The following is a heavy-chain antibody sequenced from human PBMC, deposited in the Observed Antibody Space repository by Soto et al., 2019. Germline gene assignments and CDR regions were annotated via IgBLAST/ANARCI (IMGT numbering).Heavy chain of an antibody. CDR2: VYYSGSS. CDR3: AKLSCTSSTCYFPGWFDP. J-gene: IGHJ5*02. CDR1: GDSIRGGASF. D-gene: IGHD2-2*01. V-gene: IGHV4-31*03. Sequence: SETLSLTCTVSGDSIRGGASFWSWIRQPPGKGLEWIANVYYSGSSYYSPSLKSRLTISVDTTKNQFSLQLKSMTAADTAVYYCAKLSCTSSTCYFPGWFDPWGQGTLVTVSS.